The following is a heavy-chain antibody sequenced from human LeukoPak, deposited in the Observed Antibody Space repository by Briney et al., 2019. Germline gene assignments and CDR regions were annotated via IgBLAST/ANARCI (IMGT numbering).Heavy chain of an antibody. CDR2: IYSGGST. D-gene: IGHD1-26*01. V-gene: IGHV3-66*01. CDR3: ARVGWEATYYFDY. CDR1: GFTVSSNY. J-gene: IGHJ4*02. Sequence: GGSLRLSCAASGFTVSSNYMSWVRQAPGKGLEWVSVIYSGGSTYYADSVKGRFTISRDNSKNTLYLQMNSLRAEDTAVYYCARVGWEATYYFDYWGQGTLVTVSS.